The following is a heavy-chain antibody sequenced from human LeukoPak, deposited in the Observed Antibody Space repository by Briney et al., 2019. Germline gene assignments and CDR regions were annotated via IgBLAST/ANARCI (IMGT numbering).Heavy chain of an antibody. CDR2: INPNSGGT. CDR3: ARDRATVTTSRYDY. J-gene: IGHJ4*02. V-gene: IGHV1-2*02. CDR1: GYTFAGYY. Sequence: ASVKVSCKASGYTFAGYYMHWVRQAPGQGLEWMGWINPNSGGTNYAQKFQGRVTMTRDTSISTAYMELSRLRSDDTAVYYCARDRATVTTSRYDYWGQGTLVTVSS. D-gene: IGHD4-11*01.